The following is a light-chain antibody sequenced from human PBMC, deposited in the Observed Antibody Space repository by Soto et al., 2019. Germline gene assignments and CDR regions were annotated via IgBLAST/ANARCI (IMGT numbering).Light chain of an antibody. CDR1: QSISVH. V-gene: IGKV1-39*01. Sequence: DIQMTQSPSSLSASVGDTVTITCRASQSISVHLNWYQQKPGQVPKRLIYAASNLQSGVPSSFSGSGSETDFALTISSLQPEDFATYYCQQSYITPYTFGQGTKLQIK. J-gene: IGKJ2*01. CDR3: QQSYITPYT. CDR2: AAS.